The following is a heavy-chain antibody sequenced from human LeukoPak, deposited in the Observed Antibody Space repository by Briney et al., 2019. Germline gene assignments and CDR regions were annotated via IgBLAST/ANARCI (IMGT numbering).Heavy chain of an antibody. CDR3: ARDRDIVVVPAATVGWFDP. V-gene: IGHV4-4*07. Sequence: PSETLSLTCTISGGSISSYYWSWIRQPAGKGLEWIGRIYTSGSTNYNPSLKSRVTMSVDTSKNQFSLKLSSVTAADTAVYYCARDRDIVVVPAATVGWFDPWGQGTLVTVSS. CDR2: IYTSGST. CDR1: GGSISSYY. D-gene: IGHD2-2*01. J-gene: IGHJ5*02.